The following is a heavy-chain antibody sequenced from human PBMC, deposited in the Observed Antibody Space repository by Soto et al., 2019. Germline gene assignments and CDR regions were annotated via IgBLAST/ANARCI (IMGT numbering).Heavy chain of an antibody. CDR2: IYHSGST. Sequence: SETLSLTCAVSGGSISRGGYSWSWIRQPPGKGLEWIGYIYHSGSTYYNPSLKSRVTISVDRSKNQFSLKLSSVTAADTAVYYCARGGEYSSSSFDYWGQGTLVTVSS. V-gene: IGHV4-30-2*01. CDR3: ARGGEYSSSSFDY. D-gene: IGHD6-6*01. J-gene: IGHJ4*02. CDR1: GGSISRGGYS.